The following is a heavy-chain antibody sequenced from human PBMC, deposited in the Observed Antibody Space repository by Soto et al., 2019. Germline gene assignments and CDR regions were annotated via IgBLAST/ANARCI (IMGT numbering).Heavy chain of an antibody. D-gene: IGHD6-25*01. J-gene: IGHJ4*02. CDR2: ISGGGDII. CDR3: SRDPRLADY. V-gene: IGHV3-11*01. Sequence: GESLKISCAASGFTFSDHYMTWIRQAPGKGPEWLSYISGGGDIISYADSVKGRFIISRDNAKRSLYLQMNSLTVEDTAVYYCSRDPRLADYWGQGTLVTVSS. CDR1: GFTFSDHY.